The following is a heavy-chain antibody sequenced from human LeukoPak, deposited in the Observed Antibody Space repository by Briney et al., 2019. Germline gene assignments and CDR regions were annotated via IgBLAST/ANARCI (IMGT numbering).Heavy chain of an antibody. Sequence: SETLSLTCNVSNSAISSFYWSWIRQPPGKGLEWLGYIYYGGTTKYNSSLESRVSMSIDASRDQFSPRLASVTAADTAVYYCARLNDFGAALDYWGQGTLVIVSS. CDR3: ARLNDFGAALDY. J-gene: IGHJ4*02. CDR2: IYYGGTT. CDR1: NSAISSFY. V-gene: IGHV4-59*01. D-gene: IGHD4-17*01.